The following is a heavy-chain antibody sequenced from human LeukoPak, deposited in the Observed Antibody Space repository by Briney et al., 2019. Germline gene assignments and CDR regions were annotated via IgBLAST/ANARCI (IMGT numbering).Heavy chain of an antibody. J-gene: IGHJ6*02. CDR2: ISGSGGST. CDR1: GFTFSSYA. V-gene: IGHV3-23*01. CDR3: AKDHRDSGNYYYYYGLDV. Sequence: PGGSLRLSCAASGFTFSSYAMSWVRQAPGKGLEWVSAISGSGGSTYYADSVKGRFTISRDNSKNTLYLQMNSLGAEDTAVYYCAKDHRDSGNYYYYYGLDVWGQGTMVTVSS. D-gene: IGHD1-26*01.